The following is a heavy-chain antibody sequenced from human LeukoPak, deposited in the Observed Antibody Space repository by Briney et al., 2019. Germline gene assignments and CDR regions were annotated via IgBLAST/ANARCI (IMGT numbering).Heavy chain of an antibody. J-gene: IGHJ4*02. CDR2: ISSSSSYI. V-gene: IGHV3-21*01. CDR3: ARAARGSSRIGD. Sequence: GGSLRLSCAASGFTFSSYSMNWVRQAPGKGLEWVSSISSSSSYIYYADSVKGRFTISRDNAKNSLYLQMNSLRAEDTAVYYCARAARGSSRIGDWGQGTLVTVSS. CDR1: GFTFSSYS. D-gene: IGHD6-13*01.